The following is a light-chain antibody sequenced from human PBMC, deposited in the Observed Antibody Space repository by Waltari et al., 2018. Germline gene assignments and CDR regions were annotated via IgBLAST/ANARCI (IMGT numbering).Light chain of an antibody. V-gene: IGKV3-15*01. J-gene: IGKJ2*03. CDR3: QQYNDWYS. CDR1: QGIASN. CDR2: DAS. Sequence: EKVMTQFPATLSVSPGGVVTLSCRASQGIASNLAWYQYRPGQAPRLLIYDASTRASGIPSRFSGSWSGTEFTLTISGLQSDDSALYYCQQYNDWYSFGQGTKLEI.